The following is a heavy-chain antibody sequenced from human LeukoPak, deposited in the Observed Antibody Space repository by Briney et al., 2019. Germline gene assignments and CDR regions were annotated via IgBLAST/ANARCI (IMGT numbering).Heavy chain of an antibody. V-gene: IGHV1-69*06. J-gene: IGHJ4*02. CDR3: ARFLDGTMIKEDAFDI. CDR1: GYTFTSYD. D-gene: IGHD3-22*01. CDR2: IIPIFGTA. Sequence: SVKVSCKASGYTFTSYDINWVRQATGQGLEWMGGIIPIFGTANYAQKFQGRGTITADKSTSTAYMELSSLRSEDTAVYYCARFLDGTMIKEDAFDIWGQGTLVTVSS.